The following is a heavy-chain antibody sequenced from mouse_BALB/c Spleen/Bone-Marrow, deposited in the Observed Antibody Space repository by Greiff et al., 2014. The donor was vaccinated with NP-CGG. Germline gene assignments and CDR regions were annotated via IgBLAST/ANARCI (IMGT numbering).Heavy chain of an antibody. Sequence: DVMLVESGGGLVKPGGSLKLSCAASGFTFSDYYMYWVRQTPEKRLEWVATISGGGGYTYYPDSVWGRFTISRDNAKNNLYLQMSSLKSEDTAMYYCARSGERYGAMDYWGQGTSVTV. V-gene: IGHV5-4*02. CDR2: ISGGGGYT. CDR3: ARSGERYGAMDY. J-gene: IGHJ4*01. CDR1: GFTFSDYY. D-gene: IGHD2-10*02.